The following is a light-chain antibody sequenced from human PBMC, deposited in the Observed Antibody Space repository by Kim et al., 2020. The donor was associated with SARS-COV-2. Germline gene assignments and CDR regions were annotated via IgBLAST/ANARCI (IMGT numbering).Light chain of an antibody. V-gene: IGLV1-40*02. CDR2: ANI. CDR1: RSNIGAGFD. Sequence: QSVVTQPPSVSGAPGQRVTISCTGSRSNIGAGFDVHWYQQLPGTAPKLLIYANINRPSGVPDRFSGSKSGTSASLAITGLQAEDEADYYCHSYDSSLSGSVFGGGTQLTVL. CDR3: HSYDSSLSGSV. J-gene: IGLJ3*02.